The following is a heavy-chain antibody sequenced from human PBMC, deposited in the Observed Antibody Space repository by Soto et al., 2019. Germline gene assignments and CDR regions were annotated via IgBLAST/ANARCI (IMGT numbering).Heavy chain of an antibody. Sequence: ASVKVSCKASGYTFTSYGISWVRQAPGQGLEWMGWISAYNGNTNYAQKLQGRVTMTTDTSTSTAYMELRSLRSDDTAVYYCARESKEAPSYYYGMDVWGQGTTVTVSS. CDR3: ARESKEAPSYYYGMDV. J-gene: IGHJ6*02. CDR1: GYTFTSYG. CDR2: ISAYNGNT. V-gene: IGHV1-18*04.